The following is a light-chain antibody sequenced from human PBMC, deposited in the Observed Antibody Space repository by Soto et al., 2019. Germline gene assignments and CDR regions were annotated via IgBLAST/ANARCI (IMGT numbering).Light chain of an antibody. CDR3: QQRSNWPPWT. J-gene: IGKJ1*01. Sequence: EIVLTQSPATLSLSPGERATLSCRASQSVSSYLAWYQQKPGQAPRLLIYDASNRATAIPARFSGSGSATDFTITISSLEPEDFAVYYCQQRSNWPPWTFGQGNKVEIK. CDR2: DAS. V-gene: IGKV3-11*01. CDR1: QSVSSY.